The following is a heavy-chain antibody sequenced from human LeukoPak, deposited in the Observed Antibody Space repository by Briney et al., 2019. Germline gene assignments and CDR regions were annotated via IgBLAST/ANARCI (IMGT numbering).Heavy chain of an antibody. Sequence: SEILSLTCSVSGDSIGSLYWSWLRQPPGKGLEWIGYISNTGSTNYNPSLKSRLTMSLDASENQFSLKLSSVTAADTAVYYCARLPGYYYGPNLEAFYFDYWGQGTLVTVSS. CDR2: ISNTGST. D-gene: IGHD4/OR15-4a*01. V-gene: IGHV4-59*11. CDR1: GDSIGSLY. J-gene: IGHJ4*02. CDR3: ARLPGYYYGPNLEAFYFDY.